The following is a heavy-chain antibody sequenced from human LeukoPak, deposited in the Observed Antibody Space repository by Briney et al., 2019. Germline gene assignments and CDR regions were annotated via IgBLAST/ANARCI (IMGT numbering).Heavy chain of an antibody. J-gene: IGHJ5*02. Sequence: SETLSLTCTVSGGSISSYYWSWIRPPPGEGLEWSGYIYYSGSTNYNPSLKSRVTITVDTSKNQCSRKLSTVAAADTALYYFARDLTGDTGFDPWGQGTLVTVSS. V-gene: IGHV4-59*01. CDR3: ARDLTGDTGFDP. CDR2: IYYSGST. CDR1: GGSISSYY. D-gene: IGHD7-27*01.